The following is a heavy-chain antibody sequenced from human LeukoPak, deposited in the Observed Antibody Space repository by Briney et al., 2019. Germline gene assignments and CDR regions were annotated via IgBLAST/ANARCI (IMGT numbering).Heavy chain of an antibody. V-gene: IGHV3-23*01. J-gene: IGHJ4*02. D-gene: IGHD2-2*01. Sequence: GGSLRLSCAASGFTFSSYAMSWVRQAPGKGLEWVSAISGSGGSTYYADFVKGRFTISRDNSKNTLYLQMNSLRAEDTAVYYCAKWSDCSSTSCPIGLDYWGQGTLVTVSS. CDR3: AKWSDCSSTSCPIGLDY. CDR1: GFTFSSYA. CDR2: ISGSGGST.